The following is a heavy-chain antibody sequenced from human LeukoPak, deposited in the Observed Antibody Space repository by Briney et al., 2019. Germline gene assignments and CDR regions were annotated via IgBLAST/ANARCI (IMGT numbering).Heavy chain of an antibody. V-gene: IGHV4-59*01. D-gene: IGHD1-26*01. Sequence: SETLSLTCTVSGGSISSYYWSWIRQPPGKGLEWIGYIYYSGSTNYNPSLKSRVTISVDTSKNQFSLKLSSVTAADTAVYYCAGDGASSGSYNRYYFDYWGQGTLVTVSS. CDR3: AGDGASSGSYNRYYFDY. CDR2: IYYSGST. J-gene: IGHJ4*02. CDR1: GGSISSYY.